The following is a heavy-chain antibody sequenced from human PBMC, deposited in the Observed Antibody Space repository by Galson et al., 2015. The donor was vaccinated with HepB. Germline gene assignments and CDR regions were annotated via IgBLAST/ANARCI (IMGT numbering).Heavy chain of an antibody. D-gene: IGHD2-2*01. CDR1: GGSFSAFH. CDR2: INHSGIT. CDR3: ARGASTPYCSSTSCYLWFDP. Sequence: SLTCAVYGGSFSAFHWNWIRQSPGKGLEWIGEINHSGITNYNPSLKSRVTMSVDTSKKQFSLKLNSMTAADTAVYYCARGASTPYCSSTSCYLWFDPWGQGTLVTVSS. J-gene: IGHJ5*02. V-gene: IGHV4-34*01.